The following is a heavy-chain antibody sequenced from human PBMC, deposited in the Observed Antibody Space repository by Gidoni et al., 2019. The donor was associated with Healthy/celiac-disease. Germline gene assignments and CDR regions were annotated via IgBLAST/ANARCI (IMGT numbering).Heavy chain of an antibody. CDR2: LNPNSGGK. CDR3: ARERGRGIAAAGTSGFDY. Sequence: QVQLVQSGAEVKKPGASVKVSCKASGYTFTGYYMHWVRQAPGQGLAWMGWLNPNSGGKNYAQKFQGWVTMTRDTSSSTAYMELSRLRSDDTAVYYCARERGRGIAAAGTSGFDYWGQGTLVTVSS. CDR1: GYTFTGYY. V-gene: IGHV1-2*04. D-gene: IGHD6-13*01. J-gene: IGHJ4*02.